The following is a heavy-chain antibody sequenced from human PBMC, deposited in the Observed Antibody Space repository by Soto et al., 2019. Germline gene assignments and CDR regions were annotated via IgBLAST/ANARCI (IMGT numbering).Heavy chain of an antibody. Sequence: SETLSLTCTVSGGSISSYYWSWIRQPAGKGLEWIGRIYTSGSTNYNPSLKSRVTMSVDTSKNQFSLKLSSVTAADTAVYYCARALGVYSYGPNWFDPWGQGTLVTVS. J-gene: IGHJ5*02. CDR2: IYTSGST. D-gene: IGHD5-18*01. V-gene: IGHV4-4*07. CDR3: ARALGVYSYGPNWFDP. CDR1: GGSISSYY.